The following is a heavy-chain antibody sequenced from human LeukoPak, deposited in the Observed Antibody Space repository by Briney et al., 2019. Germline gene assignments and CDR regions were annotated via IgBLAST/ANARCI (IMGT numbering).Heavy chain of an antibody. Sequence: ASVKVSCKAAVYTFTSYAMNWVRQAPGQGLEWMEWINTNTGNPTYAPRLTGRFVFFLDTSVSTAYLQISSLRAEDTAVYYCARGGAYYYDSSGSPHWFDPWGQGTLVTVSS. CDR2: INTNTGNP. V-gene: IGHV7-4-1*02. J-gene: IGHJ5*02. CDR3: ARGGAYYYDSSGSPHWFDP. D-gene: IGHD3-22*01. CDR1: VYTFTSYA.